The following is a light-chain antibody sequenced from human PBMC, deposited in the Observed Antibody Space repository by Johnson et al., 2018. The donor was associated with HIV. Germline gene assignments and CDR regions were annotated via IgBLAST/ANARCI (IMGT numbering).Light chain of an antibody. CDR1: RSNIGNNY. CDR2: DNN. V-gene: IGLV1-51*01. J-gene: IGLJ1*01. Sequence: QSVLTQPPSVSAAPGQKVTISCSGSRSNIGNNYVSWYQQLPGTAPKLLIYDNNRRPSGIPDRFSGSKSGTSATLGITGLQTGDEADYYCGTWDSSLRVGFFGTGTKVTVL. CDR3: GTWDSSLRVGF.